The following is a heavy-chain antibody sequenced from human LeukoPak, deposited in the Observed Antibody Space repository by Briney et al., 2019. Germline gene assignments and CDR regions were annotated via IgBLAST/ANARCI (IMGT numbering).Heavy chain of an antibody. CDR3: GRGLRYCSGGSGYTNWFAP. CDR1: GFTFSSYG. Sequence: PGRSLRLSCAASGFTFSSYGMHWVRQAPGKGLEWVAVIWYDGSNKYYADSVKGRFTISRDNSKNTLYLQMNSLRAEDTAVYYCGRGLRYCSGGSGYTNWFAPGGRGTLVTVS. J-gene: IGHJ5*02. D-gene: IGHD2-15*01. CDR2: IWYDGSNK. V-gene: IGHV3-33*01.